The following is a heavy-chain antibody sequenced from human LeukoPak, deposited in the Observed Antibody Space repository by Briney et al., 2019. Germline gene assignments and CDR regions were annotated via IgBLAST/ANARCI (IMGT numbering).Heavy chain of an antibody. J-gene: IGHJ4*02. Sequence: GGSLRLSCAASGFTFSSYAVSWVRQAPGKGLEWVSAISGSGGGTYYADSVKGRFTISRDNSKNTLYLQMNSLRVEDTAVYYCARGGYSFDYLGQGTLVTVSS. CDR2: ISGSGGGT. D-gene: IGHD5-12*01. V-gene: IGHV3-23*01. CDR1: GFTFSSYA. CDR3: ARGGYSFDY.